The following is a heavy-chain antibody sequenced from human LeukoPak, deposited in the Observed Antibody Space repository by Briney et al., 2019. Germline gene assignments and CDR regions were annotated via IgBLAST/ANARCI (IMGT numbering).Heavy chain of an antibody. CDR2: FDPEDGET. Sequence: ASVTVSCKVSGYTLTELSMHWVRQAPGKGLEWMGGFDPEDGETIYAQKFQGRVTMTEDTSTDTAYMELSSLRSEDTAVYYCATVSDYGDYSFDYWGQGTLVTVSS. CDR3: ATVSDYGDYSFDY. V-gene: IGHV1-24*01. CDR1: GYTLTELS. D-gene: IGHD4-17*01. J-gene: IGHJ4*02.